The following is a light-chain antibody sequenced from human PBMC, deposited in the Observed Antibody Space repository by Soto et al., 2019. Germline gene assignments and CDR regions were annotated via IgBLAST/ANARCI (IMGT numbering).Light chain of an antibody. V-gene: IGLV2-14*02. CDR2: EGT. J-gene: IGLJ1*01. Sequence: QSALTQPASVSGSPGQSITIPCSGTSSDVGSYDFVSWYQQHPGQAPKLIIYEGTKRPSRVSSRFSGSKSGNTASLTISGLQAEDEADYYCSSYTGSNTRVFGTGTKVTVL. CDR3: SSYTGSNTRV. CDR1: SSDVGSYDF.